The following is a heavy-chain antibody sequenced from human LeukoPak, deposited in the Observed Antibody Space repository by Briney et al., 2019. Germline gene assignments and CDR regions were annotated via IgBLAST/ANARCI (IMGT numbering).Heavy chain of an antibody. J-gene: IGHJ6*03. D-gene: IGHD4-11*01. CDR3: ARGDYNHYYYYYYMDV. Sequence: SETLSLTCTVSGGSISSYYWSWIRQPPGKGLEWIGYISYSGNTNYNPSLKGRVTISVDTSNNQFSLRLSSLTAADTAVYYCARGDYNHYYYYYYMDVWGKGTTVTVSS. V-gene: IGHV4-59*01. CDR2: ISYSGNT. CDR1: GGSISSYY.